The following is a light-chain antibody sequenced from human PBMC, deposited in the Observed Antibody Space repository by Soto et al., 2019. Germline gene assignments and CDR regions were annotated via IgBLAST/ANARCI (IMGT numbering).Light chain of an antibody. Sequence: DIQMTQSPSSLSASVGDRVTITCRASQSISNYLNWYQQKPGKAPKLLIYAASSMQSGDPSRFSGSGSETDFTLTISSLQPDDSATYYCQQSFSPLWTFGQGTKVEV. J-gene: IGKJ1*01. CDR1: QSISNY. CDR3: QQSFSPLWT. CDR2: AAS. V-gene: IGKV1-39*01.